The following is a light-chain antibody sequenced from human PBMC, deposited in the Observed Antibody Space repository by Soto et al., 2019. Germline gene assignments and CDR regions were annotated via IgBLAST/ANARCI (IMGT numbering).Light chain of an antibody. CDR3: QQSYSSPPT. CDR1: QGISTY. CDR2: AAS. J-gene: IGKJ1*01. V-gene: IGKV1-39*01. Sequence: IQMTQSPSSLSASVGDRVTITCRASQGISTYLNWYQQKPGKAPKLLIYAASSLHSGVPSRFSGSGSGTDFTLTISSLQPEDFASYYCQQSYSSPPTFGQGTKVDIK.